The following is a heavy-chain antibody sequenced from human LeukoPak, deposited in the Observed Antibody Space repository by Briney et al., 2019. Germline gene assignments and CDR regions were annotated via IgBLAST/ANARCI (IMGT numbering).Heavy chain of an antibody. CDR1: GGSFSGYY. J-gene: IGHJ4*02. D-gene: IGHD3-22*01. V-gene: IGHV4-34*01. CDR2: INHSGST. CDR3: ARDDSSGYSDY. Sequence: SETLSLTCAVYGGSFSGYYWSWIRQPPGKGLEWIGEINHSGSTNYNLSLKGRVTISVDTSKNQFSLKLSSVTAADTAVYYCARDDSSGYSDYWGQGTLVTVSS.